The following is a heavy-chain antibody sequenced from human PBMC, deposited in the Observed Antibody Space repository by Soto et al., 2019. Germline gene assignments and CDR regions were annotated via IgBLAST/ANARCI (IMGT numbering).Heavy chain of an antibody. CDR3: AKDPHYGSRTYSDSYLDY. CDR1: GFTFNSYA. CDR2: ISGSGGTT. Sequence: EVQLLESGGGLVQPGGSLRLSCGGSGFTFNSYAMTWVRQAPGKGLEWVSAISGSGGTTYYANSVQGRFTISRDQTKDTLYLQMNSLTAEDTAIYYCAKDPHYGSRTYSDSYLDYWVQATLFTVSS. J-gene: IGHJ4*02. V-gene: IGHV3-23*01. D-gene: IGHD3-10*01.